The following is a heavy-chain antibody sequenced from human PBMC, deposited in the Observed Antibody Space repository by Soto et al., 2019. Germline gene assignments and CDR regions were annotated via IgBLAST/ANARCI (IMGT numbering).Heavy chain of an antibody. J-gene: IGHJ6*02. Sequence: ASVKVSCKASGYTFTGYYMHWVRQAPGQGLEWMGWINPNSGGTNYAQKFQGRVTMTRDTSINTAYMELSRLRSDDTAVYYCARDGGTYYYYGMDVWGQGTTVTVSS. V-gene: IGHV1-2*02. CDR2: INPNSGGT. CDR3: ARDGGTYYYYGMDV. CDR1: GYTFTGYY. D-gene: IGHD1-1*01.